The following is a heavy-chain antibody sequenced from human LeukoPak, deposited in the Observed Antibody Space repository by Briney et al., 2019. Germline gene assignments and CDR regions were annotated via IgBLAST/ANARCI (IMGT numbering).Heavy chain of an antibody. D-gene: IGHD4-17*01. V-gene: IGHV3-48*03. CDR3: ARRNDYDDY. J-gene: IGHJ4*02. Sequence: PGGSLRLSCVASGFTFSSYEMNWVRQAPGKGLEWVSYISSTGTTIYYADSVKGRFTISRDNAKNSLYLEKNSLRAEDTGVYYCARRNDYDDYWGQGTLVTVSS. CDR1: GFTFSSYE. CDR2: ISSTGTTI.